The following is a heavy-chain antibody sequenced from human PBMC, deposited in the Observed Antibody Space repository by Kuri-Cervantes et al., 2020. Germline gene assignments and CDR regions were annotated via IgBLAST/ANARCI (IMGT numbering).Heavy chain of an antibody. CDR1: GFTFSSYA. J-gene: IGHJ6*02. Sequence: SLRLSCAASGFTFSSYAMHWVRQAPGKGLEWVAVISYDGSNKYYADSVKGRFTISRDNSKNTLYLQMNSLRAEDTAVYYCARDLIYYGMDVWGQGTTVTVSS. CDR3: ARDLIYYGMDV. CDR2: ISYDGSNK. V-gene: IGHV3-30-3*01.